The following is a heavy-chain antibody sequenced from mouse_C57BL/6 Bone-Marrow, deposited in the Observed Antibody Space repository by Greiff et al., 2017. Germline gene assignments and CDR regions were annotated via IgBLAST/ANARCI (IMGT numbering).Heavy chain of an antibody. V-gene: IGHV1-54*01. D-gene: IGHD4-1*01. CDR2: INPGGGGT. Sequence: QVQLQQSGAELVRPGTSVKVSCKASGYAFTNYLIEWVKQRPGQGLEWIGVINPGGGGTNYNEKFKGKATLTADKSSSTSYMQLSSLTSEDSAVYFCARDWDVEGPWFAYWGQGALVTVSA. CDR3: ARDWDVEGPWFAY. J-gene: IGHJ3*01. CDR1: GYAFTNYL.